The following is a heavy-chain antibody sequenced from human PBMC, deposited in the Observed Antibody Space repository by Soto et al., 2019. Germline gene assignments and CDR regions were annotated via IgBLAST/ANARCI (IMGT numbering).Heavy chain of an antibody. CDR3: ATSISGHSYGPRGGYYNWFDP. J-gene: IGHJ5*02. Sequence: SLNVYWKASGGTFSSYPISWVRVAPGEGLEWMGGIIPIFGTANYAQKFQGRVTITADESTSTAYMELSSLRSEDTAVYYCATSISGHSYGPRGGYYNWFDPWGQGTLVTGSS. CDR1: GGTFSSYP. D-gene: IGHD5-18*01. CDR2: IIPIFGTA. V-gene: IGHV1-69*13.